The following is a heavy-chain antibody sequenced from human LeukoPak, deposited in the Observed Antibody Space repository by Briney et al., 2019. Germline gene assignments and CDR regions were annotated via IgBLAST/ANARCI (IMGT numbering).Heavy chain of an antibody. CDR2: INHSGST. CDR3: ARSYYDFWSGSSRRGWLDP. D-gene: IGHD3-3*01. CDR1: GGSFSGYY. J-gene: IGHJ5*02. V-gene: IGHV4-34*01. Sequence: SETLSLTCAVYGGSFSGYYWSWIRQPPGKGLEWIGEINHSGSTNYNPSLKSRVTISVDTSKNQFSLKLSSVTAADTAVYYCARSYYDFWSGSSRRGWLDPWGQGTLVTVSS.